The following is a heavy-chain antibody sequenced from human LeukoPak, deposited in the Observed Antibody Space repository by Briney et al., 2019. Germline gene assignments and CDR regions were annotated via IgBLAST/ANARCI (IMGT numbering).Heavy chain of an antibody. CDR2: IYYSGST. Sequence: SETLSLTCTVSGGSISRSSYYWGWIRQSPGKGPEWIGSIYYSGSTYYNPSLKSRVTISVDTSKNQFSLKLSSVTAADTAVYYCATHDGSYYGYYFDYWGQGTLVTVSS. CDR3: ATHDGSYYGYYFDY. J-gene: IGHJ4*02. CDR1: GGSISRSSYY. V-gene: IGHV4-39*01. D-gene: IGHD1-26*01.